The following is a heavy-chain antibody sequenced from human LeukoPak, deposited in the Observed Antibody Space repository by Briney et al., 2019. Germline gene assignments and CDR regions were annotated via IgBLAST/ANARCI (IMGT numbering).Heavy chain of an antibody. Sequence: GALRLSCAASGFSFSTYWMSWVRQAPEKGLEFVANINQDASVRNYMDSLKGRCTISRDNAEKSVYLEINSLRADDAAMYYCARDPGSSSFDLWGQGALVTVSS. CDR2: INQDASVR. CDR1: GFSFSTYW. J-gene: IGHJ4*02. CDR3: ARDPGSSSFDL. D-gene: IGHD6-13*01. V-gene: IGHV3-7*01.